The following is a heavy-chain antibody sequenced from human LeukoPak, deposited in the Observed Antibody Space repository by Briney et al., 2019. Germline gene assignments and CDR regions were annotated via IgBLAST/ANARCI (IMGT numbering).Heavy chain of an antibody. CDR2: IYYSGST. CDR1: GGSISSYY. V-gene: IGHV4-59*01. CDR3: ARAWSYYGSGSYYNTHYFDY. D-gene: IGHD3-10*01. Sequence: SETLSLTCTVSGGSISSYYWSWIRQPPGKGLEWIGYIYYSGSTNYNPSLKSRVTISVDTSKNQFSLKLSSVTAADTAVYYCARAWSYYGSGSYYNTHYFDYWGQGTLVTVFS. J-gene: IGHJ4*02.